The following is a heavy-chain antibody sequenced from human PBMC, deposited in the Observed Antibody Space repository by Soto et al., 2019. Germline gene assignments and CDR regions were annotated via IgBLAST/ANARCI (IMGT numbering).Heavy chain of an antibody. J-gene: IGHJ3*02. D-gene: IGHD2-15*01. CDR1: GFTVSSNY. CDR2: IYSGGST. CDR3: ARGCSGGSCYENGAFDI. Sequence: GSLRLSCAASGFTVSSNYMSWVRQAPGKGLEWVSVIYSGGSTYYADSVKGRFTISRDNSKNTLYLQMNSLRAEDTAVYYCARGCSGGSCYENGAFDIWGQGTMVTVSS. V-gene: IGHV3-66*01.